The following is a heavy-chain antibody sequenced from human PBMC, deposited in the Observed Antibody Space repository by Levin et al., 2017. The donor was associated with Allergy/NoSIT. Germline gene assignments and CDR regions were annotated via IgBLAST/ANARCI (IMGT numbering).Heavy chain of an antibody. CDR1: GFTFSSYA. Sequence: PGGSLRLSCAASGFTFSSYAMSWVRQAPGKGLEWVSAISGSGGSTYYADSVKGRFTISRDNSKNTLYLQMNSLRAEDTAVYYCAKGRGYSGYDSLAVAGFFDYWGQGTLVTVSS. V-gene: IGHV3-23*01. D-gene: IGHD5-12*01. CDR3: AKGRGYSGYDSLAVAGFFDY. J-gene: IGHJ4*02. CDR2: ISGSGGST.